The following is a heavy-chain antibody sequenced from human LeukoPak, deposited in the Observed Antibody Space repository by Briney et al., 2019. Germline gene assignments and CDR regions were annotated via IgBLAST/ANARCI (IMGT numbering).Heavy chain of an antibody. D-gene: IGHD2-2*01. CDR1: GFTVTSSA. J-gene: IGHJ5*02. CDR2: IVVGSGNT. Sequence: SVKVSCKASGFTVTSSAMQWVRQARGQRLEWIGWIVVGSGNTNYAQKFQERVTITRDMSTSTAYMELSSLRSEDTAVYYCAAVAADCSSTSCYAGAFDPWGQGTLVTVSS. V-gene: IGHV1-58*02. CDR3: AAVAADCSSTSCYAGAFDP.